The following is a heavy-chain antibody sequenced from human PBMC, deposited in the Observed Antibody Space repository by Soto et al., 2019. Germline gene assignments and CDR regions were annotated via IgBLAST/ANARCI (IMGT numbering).Heavy chain of an antibody. V-gene: IGHV3-23*01. CDR2: ISGSGGST. D-gene: IGHD6-19*01. CDR3: AKDRKSGSGWYWDY. Sequence: EVQLLESGGGLVQPGGSLRLSCAASGFTFSTYAMSWVRHAPGKGLEWVSGISGSGGSTYYADSVKGRFTISRDNSNNTLYLQMSSLRAEDTAVYYCAKDRKSGSGWYWDYWGQGTLVTVSS. J-gene: IGHJ4*02. CDR1: GFTFSTYA.